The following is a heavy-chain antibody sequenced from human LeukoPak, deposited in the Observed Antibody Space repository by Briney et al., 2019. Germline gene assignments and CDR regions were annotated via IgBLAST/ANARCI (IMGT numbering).Heavy chain of an antibody. CDR3: ARDLYSNYVYYFDY. CDR2: IWYDGSNK. Sequence: GGSLRLSCAASGFTFSSYGMHWVRQAPGKGLEWVSVIWYDGSNKFYADSVKGRFTISRDNSKNTLYLQMNGLRAEDTAVYYCARDLYSNYVYYFDYWGQGTLVTVSS. D-gene: IGHD4-11*01. CDR1: GFTFSSYG. J-gene: IGHJ4*02. V-gene: IGHV3-33*08.